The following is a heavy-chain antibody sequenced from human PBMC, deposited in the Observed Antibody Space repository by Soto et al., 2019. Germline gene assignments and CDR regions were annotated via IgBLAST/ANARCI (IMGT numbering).Heavy chain of an antibody. D-gene: IGHD6-13*01. CDR2: IYHSGST. CDR1: GGSISSGGYS. V-gene: IGHV4-30-2*01. Sequence: QLQLQESGSGLVKPSQTLSLTCAVSGGSISSGGYSWSWIRQPPGKGLEWIGYIYHSGSTYYNPSLKRRVTISVDRSKNQFSLKLSSVTAADTAVYYCARGGAAAAGTGYYYYGMDVWGQGTTVTVSS. CDR3: ARGGAAAAGTGYYYYGMDV. J-gene: IGHJ6*02.